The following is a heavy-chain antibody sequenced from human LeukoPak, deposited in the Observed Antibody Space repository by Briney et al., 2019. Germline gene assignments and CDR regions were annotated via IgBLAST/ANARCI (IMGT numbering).Heavy chain of an antibody. CDR3: ATDRLYSSGWPPPTFDY. D-gene: IGHD6-19*01. V-gene: IGHV1-24*01. J-gene: IGHJ4*02. CDR2: FDPEDGET. CDR1: GYTFTELS. Sequence: ASVKVSCKVSGYTFTELSMHWVRQAPGKGLEWMGGFDPEDGETIYAQKFQGRVTMTEDTSTDTAYMELSSLRSEDTAVYYCATDRLYSSGWPPPTFDYWGQGTLVTVSS.